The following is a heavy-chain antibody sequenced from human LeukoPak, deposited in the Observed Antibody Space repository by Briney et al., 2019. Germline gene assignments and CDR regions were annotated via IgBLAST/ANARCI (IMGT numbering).Heavy chain of an antibody. CDR2: IGGSGGST. CDR1: GFTFSSYA. J-gene: IGHJ4*02. D-gene: IGHD6-19*01. Sequence: GGSLRLSCAASGFTFSSYAMSWVGQAPGKGREGGSNIGGSGGSTSYAASVKGRFTISRDNSKNTLYLQMNSLRAEDTAVYYCAKVVGLQWLVRANFDYWGQGTLVTVSS. CDR3: AKVVGLQWLVRANFDY. V-gene: IGHV3-23*01.